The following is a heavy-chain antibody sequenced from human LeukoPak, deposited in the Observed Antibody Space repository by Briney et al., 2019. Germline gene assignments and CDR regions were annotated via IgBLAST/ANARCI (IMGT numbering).Heavy chain of an antibody. CDR2: MYHTEIS. V-gene: IGHV4-59*01. J-gene: IGHJ4*02. CDR1: GGSTSSYY. CDR3: ARMLGGGSHASSFDS. Sequence: LETLSLTCTVSGGSTSSYYWSWIRQPPGKGPEWIGYMYHTEISSYNPSLRSRVTVSLDTSENQFSLKLHSVTPADTAMYYCARMLGGGSHASSFDSWGQGTLVTVSS. D-gene: IGHD1-26*01.